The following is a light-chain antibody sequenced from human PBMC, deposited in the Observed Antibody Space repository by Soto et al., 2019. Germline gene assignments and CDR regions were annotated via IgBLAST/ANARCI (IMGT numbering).Light chain of an antibody. CDR1: QDITNY. CDR3: QQYDSVFT. J-gene: IGKJ5*01. Sequence: IQMTQSPSSLSASVLYIFTITCQASQDITNYLNWYQQKPGKAPNLLIYGASNLETGVPSRFSGSGSGTDFTFTISSLQAEDIGTYFCQQYDSVFTFGQGTRLEIK. CDR2: GAS. V-gene: IGKV1-33*01.